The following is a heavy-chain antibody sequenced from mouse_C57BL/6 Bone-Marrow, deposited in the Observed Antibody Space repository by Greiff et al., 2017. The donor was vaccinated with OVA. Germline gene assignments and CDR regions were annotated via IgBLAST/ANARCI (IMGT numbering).Heavy chain of an antibody. Sequence: LVESGGGLVKPGGSLKLSCAASGFTFSSYAMSWVRQTPEKRLEWVATISDGGSYTYYPDNVKGRFTISRDNAKNNLYLQMSHLKSEDTAMYYCARDSSGPYYYAMDYWGQGTSVTVSS. CDR1: GFTFSSYA. CDR3: ARDSSGPYYYAMDY. V-gene: IGHV5-4*01. J-gene: IGHJ4*01. CDR2: ISDGGSYT. D-gene: IGHD3-2*02.